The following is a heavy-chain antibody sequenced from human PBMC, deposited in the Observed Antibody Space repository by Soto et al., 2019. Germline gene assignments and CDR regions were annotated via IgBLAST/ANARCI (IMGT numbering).Heavy chain of an antibody. J-gene: IGHJ4*02. CDR1: GFTFSNYD. V-gene: IGHV3-23*01. CDR3: AKVPGPFSGSNFLVAY. CDR2: ISGSGRGT. Sequence: GGSLRLSCTVSGFTFSNYDMSWVRQAPGEGLEWVSTISGSGRGTYYADTVKGRFTISRDKPKNTLYLQMSSLRAEDTAVYYCAKVPGPFSGSNFLVAYWGQGTLVTVSS. D-gene: IGHD1-26*01.